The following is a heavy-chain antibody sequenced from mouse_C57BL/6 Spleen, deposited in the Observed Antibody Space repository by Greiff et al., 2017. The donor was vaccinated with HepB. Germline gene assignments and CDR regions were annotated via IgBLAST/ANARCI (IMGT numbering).Heavy chain of an antibody. CDR2: ISNGGGST. CDR3: ARRGTGKGGYYFDY. J-gene: IGHJ2*01. V-gene: IGHV5-12*01. D-gene: IGHD4-1*01. Sequence: EVQLVESGGGLVQPGGSLKLSCAASGFTFSDYYMYWVRQTPEKRLEWVAYISNGGGSTYYPDTVKGRFTISRDNAKNTLYLQMSRLKSEDTAMYYCARRGTGKGGYYFDYWGQGTTLTVSS. CDR1: GFTFSDYY.